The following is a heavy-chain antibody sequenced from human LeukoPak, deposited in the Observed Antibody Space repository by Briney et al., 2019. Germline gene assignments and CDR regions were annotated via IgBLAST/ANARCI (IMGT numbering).Heavy chain of an antibody. V-gene: IGHV1-69*05. CDR2: IIPIFGTA. CDR3: ARGGGNSRLGGYYYYYMDV. J-gene: IGHJ6*03. D-gene: IGHD4-23*01. CDR1: GGTFSSYA. Sequence: SVKVSCKASGGTFSSYAISWVRQAPGQGLEWMGRIIPIFGTANYAQKFQGRVTITTDESTSTAYMELSSLRSEDTAVYYCARGGGNSRLGGYYYYYMDVRGKGTTVTVSS.